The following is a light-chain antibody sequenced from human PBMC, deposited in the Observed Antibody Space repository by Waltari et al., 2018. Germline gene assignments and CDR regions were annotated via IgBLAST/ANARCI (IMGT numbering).Light chain of an antibody. CDR3: LQDNNYPWT. Sequence: AIQMTQSPSSLSASVGDRVTITCRASQGIGNALGWYQQKSGKAPKLLIYAASTLQGGVPSRFSGSGSGTDVTLTISSLQPEDFATYYCLQDNNYPWTFGQGTKVEI. V-gene: IGKV1-6*01. CDR2: AAS. CDR1: QGIGNA. J-gene: IGKJ1*01.